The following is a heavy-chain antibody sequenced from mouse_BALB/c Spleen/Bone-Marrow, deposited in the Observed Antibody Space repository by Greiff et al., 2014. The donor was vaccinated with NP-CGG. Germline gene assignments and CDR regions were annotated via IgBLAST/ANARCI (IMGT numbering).Heavy chain of an antibody. CDR1: GFNIKDTY. CDR3: AHDAPFAY. V-gene: IGHV14-3*02. D-gene: IGHD2-3*01. J-gene: IGHJ3*01. CDR2: TDPANGNT. Sequence: DVKLVESGAELVKPGASVKLSCTTSGFNIKDTYIHWVKQRPEQGLEWIGRTDPANGNTKYDPEFQGKATITADTSSNTAYLHLSSLTSEDTAVYSCAHDAPFAYWGQGTLVTVSA.